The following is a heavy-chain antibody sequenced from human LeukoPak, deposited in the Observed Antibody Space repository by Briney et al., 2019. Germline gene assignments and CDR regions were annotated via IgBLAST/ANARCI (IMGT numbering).Heavy chain of an antibody. CDR2: MKQEGSEK. Sequence: PGGSLRLSCAASGFTFSSYWMSWVRQAPGKGLEWVANMKQEGSEKYYVDSVTGRFPISRDNAKNSLYLQMNSLRAEDTAVYYCARDPYSSGWLVDYWGQGTLVTVSS. V-gene: IGHV3-7*05. CDR3: ARDPYSSGWLVDY. D-gene: IGHD6-19*01. CDR1: GFTFSSYW. J-gene: IGHJ4*02.